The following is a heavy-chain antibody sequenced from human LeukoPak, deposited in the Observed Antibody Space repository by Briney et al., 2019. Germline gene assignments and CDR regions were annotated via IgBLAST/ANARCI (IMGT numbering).Heavy chain of an antibody. V-gene: IGHV3-21*01. CDR2: LSGSGSYI. Sequence: GGSLRLSCAASGLTFSSFTMNWVRQAPGKGLEWVSSLSGSGSYIYYADSVKGRFTISRDNAKNSLYPQMNSLRAEDTVVYYCAKGCSSTSCYGDWGQGTLVTVSS. J-gene: IGHJ4*02. D-gene: IGHD2-2*01. CDR1: GLTFSSFT. CDR3: AKGCSSTSCYGD.